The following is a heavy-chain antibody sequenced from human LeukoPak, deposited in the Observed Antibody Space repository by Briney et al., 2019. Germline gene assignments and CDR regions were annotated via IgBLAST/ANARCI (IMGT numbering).Heavy chain of an antibody. J-gene: IGHJ4*02. Sequence: GGSLRLSCAASGFTFSSYAMHWVRQAPGKGLEYVSTISNNGGSTYYANSVKGRFTISRDNSKDTLYLQMGSLRAEDMAVYYCARGGFSGDYDYWGQGTLVTVSS. V-gene: IGHV3-64*01. CDR3: ARGGFSGDYDY. D-gene: IGHD4-17*01. CDR2: ISNNGGST. CDR1: GFTFSSYA.